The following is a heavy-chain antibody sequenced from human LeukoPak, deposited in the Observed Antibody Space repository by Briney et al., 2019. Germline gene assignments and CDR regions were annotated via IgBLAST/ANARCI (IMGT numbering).Heavy chain of an antibody. CDR2: MNPNSGNT. Sequence: ASVKVSCKASGYTFTSYDINWVRQATGQGLEWMGWMNPNSGNTGYAQKFQGRVTMTRNTSISTAYMELSSLRSEDTAVYYCARGGIPADSSCYGMDVWGQGTTVTVSS. D-gene: IGHD3-22*01. V-gene: IGHV1-8*01. CDR1: GYTFTSYD. CDR3: ARGGIPADSSCYGMDV. J-gene: IGHJ6*02.